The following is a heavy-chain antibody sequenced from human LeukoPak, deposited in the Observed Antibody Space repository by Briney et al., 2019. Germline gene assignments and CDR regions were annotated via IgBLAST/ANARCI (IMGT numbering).Heavy chain of an antibody. D-gene: IGHD6-13*01. CDR3: ASAFAGGGGIAAAGTVNFGFDY. CDR2: ISWNSGSI. J-gene: IGHJ4*02. Sequence: SGGSLRLSCAASGFTFDDYAMHWVRQAPGKGLEWVSGISWNSGSIGYADSVKGRFTISRDNAKNSLYLQMNSLRAEDTALYYCASAFAGGGGIAAAGTVNFGFDYWGQGTLVTVSS. CDR1: GFTFDDYA. V-gene: IGHV3-9*01.